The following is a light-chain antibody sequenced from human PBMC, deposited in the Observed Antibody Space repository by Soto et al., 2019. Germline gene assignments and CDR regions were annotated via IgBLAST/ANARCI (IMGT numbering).Light chain of an antibody. CDR1: QSVDSNY. Sequence: EIVLTQSPATLSLSPGERATLSCRASQSVDSNYLAWYQHKPGQAPRLLIYGASTRATGIPARFSGSGFETDFTLTISSLEPEDFAVYYCQQRISWPLTFGQGTRLEIK. J-gene: IGKJ5*01. CDR2: GAS. CDR3: QQRISWPLT. V-gene: IGKV3-11*01.